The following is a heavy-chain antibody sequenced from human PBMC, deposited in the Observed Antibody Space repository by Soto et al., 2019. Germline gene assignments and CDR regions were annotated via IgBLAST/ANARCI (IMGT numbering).Heavy chain of an antibody. V-gene: IGHV4-59*06. CDR2: IYYSGST. D-gene: IGHD2-2*01. CDR1: GGSISSYY. Sequence: SETLSLTCTVSGGSISSYYWSWIRQHPGKGLEWIGYIYYSGSTYYNPSLKSRVTISVDTSKNQFSLKLSSVTAADTAVYYCARLIHCKTTSCYFDYWGQGTLVTVSS. CDR3: ARLIHCKTTSCYFDY. J-gene: IGHJ4*02.